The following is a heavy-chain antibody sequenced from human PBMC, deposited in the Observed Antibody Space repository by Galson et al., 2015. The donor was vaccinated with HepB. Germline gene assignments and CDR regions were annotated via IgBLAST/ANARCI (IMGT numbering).Heavy chain of an antibody. J-gene: IGHJ4*02. CDR3: AKERTLLWFGELPDY. CDR2: ISYDGSNK. Sequence: SLRLSCAASGFTFSSYGMHWVRQAPDKGLEWVAVISYDGSNKYYADSVKGRFTISRDNSKNTLYLQMNSLRAEDTAVYYCAKERTLLWFGELPDYWGQGTLVIVSS. V-gene: IGHV3-30*18. D-gene: IGHD3-10*01. CDR1: GFTFSSYG.